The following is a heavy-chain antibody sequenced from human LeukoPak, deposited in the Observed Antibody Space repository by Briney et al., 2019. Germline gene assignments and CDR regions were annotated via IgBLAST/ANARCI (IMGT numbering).Heavy chain of an antibody. D-gene: IGHD3-16*01. CDR2: IYNSGST. J-gene: IGHJ4*02. CDR3: AREYGGDGGRHLDY. CDR1: GGSISSYY. Sequence: PSETLSLTCTVSGGSISSYYWNWIRHPAGKGLEWIGRIYNSGSTNYNPSLQSRGTIPVATSKNQFSLKVKSVTAAETAVYYCAREYGGDGGRHLDYWGQGTMVTVSS. V-gene: IGHV4-4*07.